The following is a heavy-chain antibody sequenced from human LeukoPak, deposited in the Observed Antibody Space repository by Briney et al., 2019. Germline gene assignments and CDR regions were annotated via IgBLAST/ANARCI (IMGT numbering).Heavy chain of an antibody. Sequence: PGGSLRLSCAASGFTFSSYAMHWVRQAPGKGLEWVAVISYDGSNKYYADSVKGRFTISRDNSKNTLYLQMNSLRAEDTAVYYCASGSPAGDYWGQGTLVTVSS. V-gene: IGHV3-30-3*01. CDR1: GFTFSSYA. CDR3: ASGSPAGDY. J-gene: IGHJ4*02. CDR2: ISYDGSNK. D-gene: IGHD1-26*01.